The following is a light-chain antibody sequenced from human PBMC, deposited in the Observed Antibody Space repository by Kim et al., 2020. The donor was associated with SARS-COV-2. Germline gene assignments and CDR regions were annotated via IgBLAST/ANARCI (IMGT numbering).Light chain of an antibody. J-gene: IGKJ1*01. CDR2: DAS. CDR1: QSIRSSY. CDR3: HHYGTSGRT. Sequence: EIVLTQSPATLSLSPGERATLSCRASQSIRSSYLAWDQQKPGQAPRLFIYDASSRATGIPDRFSGSGSGTDFTLTISRLEPEDFAVYYCHHYGTSGRTFGQGTKVDIK. V-gene: IGKV3-20*01.